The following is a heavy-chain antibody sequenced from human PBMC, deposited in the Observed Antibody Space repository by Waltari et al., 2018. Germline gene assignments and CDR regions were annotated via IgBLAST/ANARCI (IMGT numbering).Heavy chain of an antibody. V-gene: IGHV3-21*01. CDR2: ISSTSTNI. CDR3: AREIGRSGGTPFFYYGMDA. CDR1: GFTFNNYN. J-gene: IGHJ6*02. D-gene: IGHD1-26*01. Sequence: EVQLVESGGGLVKPGGSLRLSCAASGFTFNNYNMNWVRQAPGKGLEWVSLISSTSTNISYAELGTGRITISRDNAKNSLYLQMNSLRAEDTAVYFCAREIGRSGGTPFFYYGMDAWGQGTTVTVSS.